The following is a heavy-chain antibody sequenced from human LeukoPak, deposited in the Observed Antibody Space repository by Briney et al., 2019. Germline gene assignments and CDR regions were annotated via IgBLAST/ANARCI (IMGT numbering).Heavy chain of an antibody. CDR3: ASAPGGWYFDY. D-gene: IGHD6-19*01. J-gene: IGHJ4*02. CDR2: ISSSSSYI. CDR1: GFTLSSYS. V-gene: IGHV3-21*01. Sequence: GGSLRLSCAASGFTLSSYSMNWVRQAPGKGREWVSSISSSSSYIYYAESVEGRFTISRDNAKNSLYLQMNSLRAEDTAVYYCASAPGGWYFDYWGQGTLVTVSS.